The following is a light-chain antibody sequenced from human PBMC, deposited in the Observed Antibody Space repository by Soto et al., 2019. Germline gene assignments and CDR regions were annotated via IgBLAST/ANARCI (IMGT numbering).Light chain of an antibody. Sequence: QSALTQPPSASGSPGQSVTISCTGTSSDVGGYNYVSWYQQHPGKAPKLIIYEVSKRPSGVPDRFSGSKSGNTASLTVSGLQAEDEADYYCSSYGGSNNLVFGGGTKLTV. CDR2: EVS. J-gene: IGLJ3*02. CDR1: SSDVGGYNY. V-gene: IGLV2-8*01. CDR3: SSYGGSNNLV.